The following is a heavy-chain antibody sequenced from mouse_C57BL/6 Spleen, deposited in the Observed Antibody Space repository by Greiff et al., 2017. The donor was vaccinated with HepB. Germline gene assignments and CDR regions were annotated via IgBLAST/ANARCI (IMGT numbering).Heavy chain of an antibody. V-gene: IGHV1-19*01. CDR2: INPYNGGT. Sequence: VQLKESGPVLVKPGASVKMSCKASGYTFTDYYMNWVKQSHGKSLEWIGVINPYNGGTSYNQKFKGKATLTVDKSSSTAYMELNSLTSEDSAVYYCARRRREDYAMDYWGQGTSVTVSS. CDR3: ARRRREDYAMDY. CDR1: GYTFTDYY. J-gene: IGHJ4*01.